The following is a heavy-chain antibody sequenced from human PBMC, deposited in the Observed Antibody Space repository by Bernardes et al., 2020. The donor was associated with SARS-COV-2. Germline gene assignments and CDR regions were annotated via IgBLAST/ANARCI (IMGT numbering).Heavy chain of an antibody. D-gene: IGHD3-9*01. CDR3: AAAAYHDILILYGMDV. CDR2: IVVGSGNT. V-gene: IGHV1-58*02. CDR1: GFTFTSSA. J-gene: IGHJ6*02. Sequence: SVKVSFKASGFTFTSSAMQWVRQARGQRLEWIGWIVVGSGNTNYAQKFQERVTITRDTSTSTAYMELSSLRSEDTAVYYCAAAAYHDILILYGMDVWGQGTTVTVSS.